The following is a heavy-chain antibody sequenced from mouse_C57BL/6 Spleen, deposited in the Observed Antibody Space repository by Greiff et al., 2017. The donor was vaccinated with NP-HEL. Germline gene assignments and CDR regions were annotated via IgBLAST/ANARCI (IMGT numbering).Heavy chain of an antibody. Sequence: VQLHPSGAELVPPGASVTLSCPASGYPFPASTIPWVQPRSGPGLAWIVWFYPGSGSIKYNEKFKDKATLTADKSSSTVYMELSRLTSEDSAVYFCARHEERNYAMDYWGQGTSVTVSS. CDR2: FYPGSGSI. V-gene: IGHV1-62-2*01. CDR3: ARHEERNYAMDY. J-gene: IGHJ4*01. CDR1: GYPFPAST.